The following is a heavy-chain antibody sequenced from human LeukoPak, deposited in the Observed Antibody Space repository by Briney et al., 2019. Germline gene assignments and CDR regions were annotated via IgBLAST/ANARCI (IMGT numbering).Heavy chain of an antibody. J-gene: IGHJ4*02. D-gene: IGHD3-22*01. CDR1: GYTFTSYG. CDR2: ISAYNGNT. CDR3: ARLPVYYYDSSGHLFDY. V-gene: IGHV1-18*01. Sequence: ASVKVSCKASGYTFTSYGISWVRQAPGQGLEWMGWISAYNGNTNYAQKLQGRVTMTTDTSTSTAYMELRSLRSDDTAVYYCARLPVYYYDSSGHLFDYWGQGTLVTVSS.